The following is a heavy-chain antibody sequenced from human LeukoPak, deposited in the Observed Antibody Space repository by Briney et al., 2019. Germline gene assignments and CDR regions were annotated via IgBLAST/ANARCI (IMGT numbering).Heavy chain of an antibody. J-gene: IGHJ4*02. Sequence: EASVKVSCKASGGTFSSYAISWVRQAPGQGLEWMGGIIPIFSTANYAQKFQGRVTITADESTSTAYMELSSLRSEDTAVYYCARSKALRLDDIYYWGQGTLVTVSS. D-gene: IGHD3-9*01. V-gene: IGHV1-69*13. CDR2: IIPIFSTA. CDR1: GGTFSSYA. CDR3: ARSKALRLDDIYY.